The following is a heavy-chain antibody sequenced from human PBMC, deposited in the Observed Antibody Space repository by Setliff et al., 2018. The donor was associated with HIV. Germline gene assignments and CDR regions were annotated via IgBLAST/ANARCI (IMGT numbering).Heavy chain of an antibody. V-gene: IGHV4-38-2*02. Sequence: PSETLSLTCTVSGYPISSGYYWGWIRQPPGKGLEWIGSIYHSGITYYNSSLKSRVTISVDTSKNQSSLNLTSVTAADTAVYYCARLGYSGSLVGAFDIWGQGTMVTVSS. CDR2: IYHSGIT. D-gene: IGHD1-26*01. J-gene: IGHJ3*02. CDR3: ARLGYSGSLVGAFDI. CDR1: GYPISSGYY.